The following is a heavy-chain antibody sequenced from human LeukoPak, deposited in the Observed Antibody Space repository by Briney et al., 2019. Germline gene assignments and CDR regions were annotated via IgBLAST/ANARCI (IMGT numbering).Heavy chain of an antibody. D-gene: IGHD3-22*01. Sequence: GGSLRLSCAASGFTFSSYAMHWVRQAPGKGLEYVSAISSNGGSTYYANSVKGRFTISRDNSKNTLYLQMGSLRAEDMAVYYCARDWYYYDSSGYRMADYWGQGTLVTVSS. CDR2: ISSNGGST. CDR1: GFTFSSYA. J-gene: IGHJ4*02. CDR3: ARDWYYYDSSGYRMADY. V-gene: IGHV3-64*01.